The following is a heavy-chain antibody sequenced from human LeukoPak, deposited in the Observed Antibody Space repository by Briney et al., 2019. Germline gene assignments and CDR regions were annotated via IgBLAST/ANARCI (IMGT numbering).Heavy chain of an antibody. Sequence: SGGSLRLSCAVSGFTFSSYAMSWVRQAPGKGLEWVSAISGSGDSTYYADSVKGRFTISRDNSKNTLYLQMNSLRAEDTAVYYCAILLWAPIYWGQGTLVTVSS. D-gene: IGHD2-2*02. CDR1: GFTFSSYA. J-gene: IGHJ4*02. CDR3: AILLWAPIY. CDR2: ISGSGDST. V-gene: IGHV3-23*01.